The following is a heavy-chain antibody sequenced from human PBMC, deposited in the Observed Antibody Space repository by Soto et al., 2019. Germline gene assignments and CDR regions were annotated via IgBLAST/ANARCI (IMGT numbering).Heavy chain of an antibody. CDR1: GDSVSSSSAA. J-gene: IGHJ4*02. V-gene: IGHV6-1*01. D-gene: IGHD6-13*01. CDR3: ARGTTSAGRLGY. Sequence: QSQTLSLTCAISGDSVSSSSAAWNWIRQSPSRGLEWLGRTYYRSKWYNDYAVSVKSRITINPETSKNQFSLQLNSVTPDDTAVYYCARGTTSAGRLGYWGQGTLVTVSS. CDR2: TYYRSKWYN.